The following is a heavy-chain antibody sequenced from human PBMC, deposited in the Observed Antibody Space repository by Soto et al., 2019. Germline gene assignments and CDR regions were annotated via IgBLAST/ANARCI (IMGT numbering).Heavy chain of an antibody. Sequence: KQSQTLSLTCAISGDSVSSNSAAWNWIRQSPSRGLEWLGRTYYRSKWYNDYAVSVKSRITINPDTSKNQFSLQLNSVTPEDTAVYYCARVGDSSSSGGATFDIWGQGTMVTVSS. CDR3: ARVGDSSSSGGATFDI. J-gene: IGHJ3*02. V-gene: IGHV6-1*01. D-gene: IGHD6-6*01. CDR2: TYYRSKWYN. CDR1: GDSVSSNSAA.